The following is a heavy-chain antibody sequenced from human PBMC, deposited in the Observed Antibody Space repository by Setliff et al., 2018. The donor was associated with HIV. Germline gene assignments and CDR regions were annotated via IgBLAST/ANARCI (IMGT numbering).Heavy chain of an antibody. J-gene: IGHJ6*03. Sequence: SETLSLTCTVSGGSISSGSYYWGWIRQPPGKRLEWLGSIYDSGSTSYNPSLSGRLTISVDTSKNQVSLRLSSATAADTGVYYCARHRDPPGSRWIYYYYYIDLWGEGTTVTVSS. CDR2: IYDSGST. V-gene: IGHV4-39*01. CDR1: GGSISSGSYY. D-gene: IGHD6-13*01. CDR3: ARHRDPPGSRWIYYYYYIDL.